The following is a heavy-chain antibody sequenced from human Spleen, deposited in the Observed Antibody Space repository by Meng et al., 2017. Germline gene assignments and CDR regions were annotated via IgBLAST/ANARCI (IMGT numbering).Heavy chain of an antibody. CDR3: ARGARCSVCHTPKWFDP. D-gene: IGHD6-19*01. V-gene: IGHV1-69*05. J-gene: IGHJ5*02. Sequence: SVKVSCKVSGGTFSNYAITWVRQAPGQGLEWMGGIIPLSGTTNYAQKFQGRVTITTDESTITAYMEMSSLTSEDTAVYYCARGARCSVCHTPKWFDPWGQGTLVTVSS. CDR1: GGTFSNYA. CDR2: IIPLSGTT.